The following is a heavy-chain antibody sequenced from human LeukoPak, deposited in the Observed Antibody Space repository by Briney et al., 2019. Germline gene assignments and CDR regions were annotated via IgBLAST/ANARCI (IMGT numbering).Heavy chain of an antibody. CDR2: IYYSGST. CDR3: ARERGGYIPSYYYYYGMDV. J-gene: IGHJ6*02. Sequence: PSETLSLTCTVSGGSLSSGDYYWSWIRQPPGTGLEWIGYIYYSGSTYYNPSLKSRVTISVDTSKNQFSLKLSSVTAADTAVYYCARERGGYIPSYYYYYGMDVWGQGTTVTVSS. V-gene: IGHV4-30-4*01. CDR1: GGSLSSGDYY. D-gene: IGHD5-18*01.